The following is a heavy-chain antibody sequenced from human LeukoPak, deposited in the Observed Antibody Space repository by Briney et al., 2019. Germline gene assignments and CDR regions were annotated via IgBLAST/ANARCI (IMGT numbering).Heavy chain of an antibody. Sequence: ASVKVSCKASGYTFTGYYIHWVRQAPGQGLEWMGIINPSGGSTSYAQKFQGRVTMTRDMSTSTVYMELSSLRSEDTAVYYCARDHLSGSYYYWGQGTLVTVSS. D-gene: IGHD1-26*01. J-gene: IGHJ4*02. CDR1: GYTFTGYY. V-gene: IGHV1-46*01. CDR2: INPSGGST. CDR3: ARDHLSGSYYY.